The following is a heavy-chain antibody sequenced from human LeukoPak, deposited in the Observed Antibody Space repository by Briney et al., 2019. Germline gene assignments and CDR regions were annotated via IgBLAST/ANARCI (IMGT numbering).Heavy chain of an antibody. CDR1: GGSISSGGYY. Sequence: SETLSLTCTVSGGSISSGGYYWSWIRQHPGKGLEWIGYIYYSGSTYYNPSLKSRVTISVDTSKNQFSLKLSSVTAADTAVYYCARRRAWFGEPHAYAFDIWGQGTMVTVSS. CDR3: ARRRAWFGEPHAYAFDI. V-gene: IGHV4-31*03. CDR2: IYYSGST. D-gene: IGHD3-10*01. J-gene: IGHJ3*02.